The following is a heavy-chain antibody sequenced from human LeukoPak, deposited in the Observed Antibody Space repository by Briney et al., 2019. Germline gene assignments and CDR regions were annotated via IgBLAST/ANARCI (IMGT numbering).Heavy chain of an antibody. D-gene: IGHD3-10*01. Sequence: GGSLRLSCAASGFTVSSNYMSWVRQAPGKGLEWVSVIYSGGSTYYADSVKGRFTISRDNSKNTLYLQMNSLRAEDTAVYYCARDQGYYDSESYYYYGMDVWGKGTTVTVSS. V-gene: IGHV3-53*01. CDR2: IYSGGST. CDR3: ARDQGYYDSESYYYYGMDV. CDR1: GFTVSSNY. J-gene: IGHJ6*04.